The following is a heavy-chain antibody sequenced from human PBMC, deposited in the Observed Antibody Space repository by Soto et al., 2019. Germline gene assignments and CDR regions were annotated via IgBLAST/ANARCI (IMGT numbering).Heavy chain of an antibody. CDR2: MNPNSGNT. CDR3: VRDDFGLGIDY. CDR1: GYTFSDYD. J-gene: IGHJ4*02. V-gene: IGHV1-8*01. Sequence: ASVKVSCKASGYTFSDYDINWVRQAPDQGLEWMGWMNPNSGNTGYAQKFQGRVTMTRDFFISTAYMELSSLTSEDTAVYYCVRDDFGLGIDYWGLGTLVTVSS. D-gene: IGHD1-1*01.